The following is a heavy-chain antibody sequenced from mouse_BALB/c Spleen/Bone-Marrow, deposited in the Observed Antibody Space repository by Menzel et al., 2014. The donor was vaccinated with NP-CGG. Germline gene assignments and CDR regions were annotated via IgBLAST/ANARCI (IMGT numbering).Heavy chain of an antibody. CDR1: GYSFXSYW. Sequence: QVQLQQPGPQLVRPGASVKISCKASGYSFXSYWMHWVKQRPGQGLEWIGMIDPSDSETRLNQKFKDKATLTVDKSSSTAYMQLSSPTPEDSAVYYCAREAGYYYAMDYWGQGTSVTVSS. D-gene: IGHD2-2*01. J-gene: IGHJ4*01. CDR2: IDPSDSET. V-gene: IGHV1S127*01. CDR3: AREAGYYYAMDY.